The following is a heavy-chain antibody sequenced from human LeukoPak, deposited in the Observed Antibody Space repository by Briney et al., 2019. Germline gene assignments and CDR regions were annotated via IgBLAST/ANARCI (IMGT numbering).Heavy chain of an antibody. CDR2: ISSDGTTT. CDR3: ARAGQGFDSWAREPWSPSPQYHGMDV. J-gene: IGHJ6*02. Sequence: GGSLRLSCSASGFSFNTYWMHWVRQGPGKGLVWLSRISSDGTTTTYADPVKGRVTISRDNAKNTLYMQMNSLRAEDTAVYYCARAGQGFDSWAREPWSPSPQYHGMDVWGQGTTVTVSS. V-gene: IGHV3-74*01. CDR1: GFSFNTYW. D-gene: IGHD1-14*01.